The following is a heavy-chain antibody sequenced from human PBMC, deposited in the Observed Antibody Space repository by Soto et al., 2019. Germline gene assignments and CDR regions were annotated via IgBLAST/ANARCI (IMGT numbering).Heavy chain of an antibody. CDR2: IYHSGST. V-gene: IGHV4-30-2*01. J-gene: IGHJ4*02. CDR1: GGSIRRDGGC. Sequence: TLSLRYAVSGGSIRRDGGCWSSIRQPPGKGLEWIGYIYHSGSTYYNPSLKSRVTISVDRSKNQFSLKLSYVTAADTAVYYCAGGIAARPLGYWGQGTLVTVSS. D-gene: IGHD6-6*01. CDR3: AGGIAARPLGY.